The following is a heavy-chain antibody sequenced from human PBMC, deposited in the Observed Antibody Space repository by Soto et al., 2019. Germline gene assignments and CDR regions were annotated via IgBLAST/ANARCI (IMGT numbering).Heavy chain of an antibody. Sequence: EVQLVESGGGLVKPGGSLRLSCAASGFTFSNAWMNWVRQAPGKGLEWVGRIKSKTDGGTTDYAAPVKGRFTISRDDSKNTLYLQMNSLKTEDTAVYYCTTTVSIFGVGLLNYYYGMHVWGQGTTVTCSS. CDR1: GFTFSNAW. CDR2: IKSKTDGGTT. V-gene: IGHV3-15*07. J-gene: IGHJ6*02. D-gene: IGHD3-3*01. CDR3: TTTVSIFGVGLLNYYYGMHV.